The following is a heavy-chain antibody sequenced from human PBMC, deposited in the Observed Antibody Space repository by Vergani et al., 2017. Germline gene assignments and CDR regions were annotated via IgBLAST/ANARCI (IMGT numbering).Heavy chain of an antibody. V-gene: IGHV3-74*01. D-gene: IGHD3-22*01. J-gene: IGHJ5*02. CDR2: INSDGSRT. CDR1: GFTFSSYW. Sequence: EVQLVESGGGLVQPGWSLRLSCAASGFTFSSYWMHWVRQVPGKGLVWVSRINSDGSRTTYADPVKGRFTISRDNAKNTLYLQMNSLRAEDTAVYYCARDLHYYSDSSGYYEYFDPWGQGTLVTVSS. CDR3: ARDLHYYSDSSGYYEYFDP.